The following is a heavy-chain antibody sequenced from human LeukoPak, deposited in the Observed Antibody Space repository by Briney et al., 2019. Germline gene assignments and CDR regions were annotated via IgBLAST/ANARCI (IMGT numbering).Heavy chain of an antibody. V-gene: IGHV4-59*01. CDR2: ISYGNT. D-gene: IGHD5-18*01. Sequence: KTSETLSLTCSVSGGSISTYYWNWIRQTPGKGLEWIGHISYGNTEYNPSLKSRVTISVDTSKNQFSLKLTSVTAADTAVYYCARDKAHSYGRYFDPWGPGALVTVSS. CDR3: ARDKAHSYGRYFDP. CDR1: GGSISTYY. J-gene: IGHJ5*02.